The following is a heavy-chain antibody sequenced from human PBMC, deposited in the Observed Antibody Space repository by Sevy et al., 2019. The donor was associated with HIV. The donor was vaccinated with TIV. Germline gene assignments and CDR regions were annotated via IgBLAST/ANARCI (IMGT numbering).Heavy chain of an antibody. CDR2: IKQDGSEK. D-gene: IGHD3-3*01. V-gene: IGHV3-7*01. J-gene: IGHJ5*02. CDR1: GVTFSSYW. Sequence: GGYLRLSCAASGVTFSSYWMSWVRQAPGKGLEWVANIKQDGSEKYYVDSVKGRFTISRDNAKNSLYLQMISLRAEDTSVYYCARVSYYDFWSGYLSRAFDPWGQGSLVTVSS. CDR3: ARVSYYDFWSGYLSRAFDP.